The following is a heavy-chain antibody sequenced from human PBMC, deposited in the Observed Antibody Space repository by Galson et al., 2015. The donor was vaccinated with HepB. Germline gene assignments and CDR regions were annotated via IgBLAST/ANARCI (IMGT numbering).Heavy chain of an antibody. D-gene: IGHD2/OR15-2a*01. CDR3: VKEGGVVSLIVGNYFDS. J-gene: IGHJ4*02. CDR2: ISWNSNRI. CDR1: GFNFDDYA. V-gene: IGHV3-9*01. Sequence: SLRLSCAASGFNFDDYAMHWVRQAPGKGLEWVSGISWNSNRIVYADSVKGRFTISRDNAEKSLFLHMNSLRPEDTAIYYCVKEGGVVSLIVGNYFDSWGQGTLITVSS.